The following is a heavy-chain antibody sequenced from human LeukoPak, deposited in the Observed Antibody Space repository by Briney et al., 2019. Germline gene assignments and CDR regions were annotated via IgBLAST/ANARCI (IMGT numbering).Heavy chain of an antibody. V-gene: IGHV4-34*01. J-gene: IGHJ4*02. CDR1: GGSFSGYY. CDR2: INHSGST. D-gene: IGHD5-18*01. CDR3: AEGGDSYGYRTFDY. Sequence: SETLSLTCAVYGGSFSGYYWSWIRQPPGKGLEWIGEINHSGSTNYNPSLKSRVTISVDTSKNQFPLKLSSVTAADTAVYYCAEGGDSYGYRTFDYWGQGTLVTVSS.